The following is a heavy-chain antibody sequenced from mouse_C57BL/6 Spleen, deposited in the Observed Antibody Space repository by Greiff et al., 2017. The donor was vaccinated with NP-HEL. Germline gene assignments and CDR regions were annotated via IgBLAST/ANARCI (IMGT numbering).Heavy chain of an antibody. V-gene: IGHV1-62-2*01. D-gene: IGHD1-1*01. CDR3: ARGYGSRSPAWFAY. CDR1: GYTFTEYT. CDR2: FYPGSGSI. J-gene: IGHJ3*01. Sequence: QVQLKESGAELVKPGASVKLSCKASGYTFTEYTIHWVKQRSGQGLEWIGWFYPGSGSIKYNEKFKDKATLTADKSYSTVYMERSRLTSEDSAVYFCARGYGSRSPAWFAYWGQGTLVTVSA.